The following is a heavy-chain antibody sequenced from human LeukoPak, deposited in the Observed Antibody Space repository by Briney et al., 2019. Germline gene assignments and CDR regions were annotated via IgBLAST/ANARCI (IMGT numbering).Heavy chain of an antibody. CDR2: IYYSGST. CDR1: GFTFSSYA. CDR3: AGGLDH. V-gene: IGHV4-59*04. J-gene: IGHJ5*02. D-gene: IGHD3-16*01. Sequence: GSLRLSCAASGFTFSSYAMSWVRQPPGKGLEWIGSIYYSGSTYYNPSLKSRVTMALDTSKNQFSLKLSSVTAADTAVYYCAGGLDHWGQGTLVTVSS.